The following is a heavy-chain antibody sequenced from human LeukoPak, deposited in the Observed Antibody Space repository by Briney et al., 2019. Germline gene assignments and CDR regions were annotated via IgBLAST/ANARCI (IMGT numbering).Heavy chain of an antibody. CDR3: ARRVDSSSWDENWFDP. Sequence: SETLSLTCAVYGGSFSGYYWSWIRQPPGKGLEWIGEINHSGSTNYNPSLKSRVTISVDTSKNQFSLKLSSVTAADTAVYYCARRVDSSSWDENWFDPWGQGTLVTVSS. D-gene: IGHD6-13*01. V-gene: IGHV4-34*01. CDR1: GGSFSGYY. CDR2: INHSGST. J-gene: IGHJ5*02.